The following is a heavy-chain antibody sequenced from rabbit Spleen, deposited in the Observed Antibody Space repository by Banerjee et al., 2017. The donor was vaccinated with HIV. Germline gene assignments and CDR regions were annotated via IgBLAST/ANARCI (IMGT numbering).Heavy chain of an antibody. CDR3: ARDTASSFSSYGMDL. D-gene: IGHD8-1*01. V-gene: IGHV1S40*01. CDR1: GFSFTSTYD. Sequence: QSLEESGGGLVKPGGTLTLTCTASGFSFTSTYDMCWVRQAPGKGLEWIGCIYTANYKTHYASWAKGRFTISKTSSTTVTLQMTSLTAADTATYFCARDTASSFSSYGMDLWGPGTLVTVS. J-gene: IGHJ6*01. CDR2: IYTANYKT.